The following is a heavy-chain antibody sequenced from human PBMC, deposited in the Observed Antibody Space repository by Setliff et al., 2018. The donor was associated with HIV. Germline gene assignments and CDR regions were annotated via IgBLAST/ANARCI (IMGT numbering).Heavy chain of an antibody. J-gene: IGHJ4*02. CDR2: INPSGGST. D-gene: IGHD6-19*01. Sequence: ASVKVSCKASGYTFTSFYLHWVRQAPGQGLEWMAIINPSGGSTSYAQKFQGRVTMTSDTSTSTVYMELSSLRSEDTAVYYCARDLRGSGWSYYFDYWGQGTLVTVSS. CDR1: GYTFTSFY. V-gene: IGHV1-46*01. CDR3: ARDLRGSGWSYYFDY.